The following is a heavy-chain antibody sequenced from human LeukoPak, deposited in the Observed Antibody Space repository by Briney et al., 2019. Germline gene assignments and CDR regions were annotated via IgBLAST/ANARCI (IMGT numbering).Heavy chain of an antibody. J-gene: IGHJ5*02. CDR3: ARNRYYYGSGNYGVPNWFDP. Sequence: SETLSLTCTVSGGSISCNSYYWGWIRQPPGKGLKWIGSIYYSGSTYYNPSLKSRVTISVDTSKNQFSLKLNSVTAADTAVYYCARNRYYYGSGNYGVPNWFDPWGQGTLVTVSS. CDR2: IYYSGST. D-gene: IGHD3-10*01. V-gene: IGHV4-39*01. CDR1: GGSISCNSYY.